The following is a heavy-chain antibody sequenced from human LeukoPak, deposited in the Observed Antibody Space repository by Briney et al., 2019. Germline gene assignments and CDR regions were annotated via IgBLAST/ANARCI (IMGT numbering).Heavy chain of an antibody. V-gene: IGHV4-4*02. Sequence: SETLSLTCGVSGGSISSTNWWSWVRQPPGQGLEWIGEISLSGLTNYNPSLKSRVTMSLDKSKNHLSLNLTSVTAADTAAYYCSRESGAFSPFGYWGQGTLVTVSS. CDR3: SRESGAFSPFGY. J-gene: IGHJ4*02. D-gene: IGHD1-26*01. CDR1: GGSISSTNW. CDR2: ISLSGLT.